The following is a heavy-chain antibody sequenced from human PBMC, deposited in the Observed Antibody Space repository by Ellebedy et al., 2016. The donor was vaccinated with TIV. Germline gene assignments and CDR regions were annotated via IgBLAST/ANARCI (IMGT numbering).Heavy chain of an antibody. J-gene: IGHJ4*02. CDR2: ISYDGNSK. D-gene: IGHD6-19*01. V-gene: IGHV3-30-3*01. CDR1: GFTFSNYA. Sequence: GESLKISCAASGFTFSNYAMGWVRQAPGKGLEWVAVISYDGNSKYYADSVKGRFTISRDNSMTTLYLEMNSLRAEDTAVYYCARDLDKSSGWYGGAAYWGQGTLVTVSS. CDR3: ARDLDKSSGWYGGAAY.